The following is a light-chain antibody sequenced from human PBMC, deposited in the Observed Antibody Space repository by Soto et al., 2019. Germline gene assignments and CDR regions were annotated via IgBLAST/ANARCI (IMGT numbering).Light chain of an antibody. CDR1: QSVRSN. CDR2: GAF. V-gene: IGKV3-11*01. Sequence: EIVMTQSPVTLSVSPGERAPLSCRARQSVRSNLAWYQQKPGQAPSLLIYGAFTRATGIPTRFSGSGSGTDFTLTISSLEPEDFAVYYCQQRSGPFGGGTKVDIK. J-gene: IGKJ4*01. CDR3: QQRSGP.